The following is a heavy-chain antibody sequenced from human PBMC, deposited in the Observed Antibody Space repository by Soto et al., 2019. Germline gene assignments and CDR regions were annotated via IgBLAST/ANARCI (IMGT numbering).Heavy chain of an antibody. V-gene: IGHV4-31*03. CDR1: GGSISSGGYY. Sequence: PSETLSLTCTVSGGSISSGGYYWSWIRQHPGKGLEWIGYIYYSGSTYYNPSLKSRVTISVDTSKNQFSLKLSSVTAADTAVYYCARGVLEGRFFGAFDIWGQGTMVTVSS. CDR3: ARGVLEGRFFGAFDI. CDR2: IYYSGST. D-gene: IGHD3-3*01. J-gene: IGHJ3*02.